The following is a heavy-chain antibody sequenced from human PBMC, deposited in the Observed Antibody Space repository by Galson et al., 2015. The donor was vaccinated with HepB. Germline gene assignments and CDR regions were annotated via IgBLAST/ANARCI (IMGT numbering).Heavy chain of an antibody. D-gene: IGHD3-10*01. CDR3: ARDRGYYGSGSYYNGNWYFGV. V-gene: IGHV3-21*01. Sequence: SLRLSCAASGFTFSSYSMNWVRQAPGKGLEWVSSISRSSSYIYYADSVKGRFTISRDNAKNSLYLQMNSLRAEDTAVYYCARDRGYYGSGSYYNGNWYFGVWGRGTLVTVSS. CDR1: GFTFSSYS. J-gene: IGHJ2*01. CDR2: ISRSSSYI.